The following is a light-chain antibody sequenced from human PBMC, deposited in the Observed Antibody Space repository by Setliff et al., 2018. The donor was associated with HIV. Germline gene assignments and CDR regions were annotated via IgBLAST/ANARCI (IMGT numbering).Light chain of an antibody. CDR1: SSDVGGYNY. V-gene: IGLV2-11*01. CDR2: DVS. J-gene: IGLJ1*01. Sequence: HSALTQPHSVSGSPGQSVTISCTGTSSDVGGYNYVSWYQQHPDKAPKLMIYDVSKRPSGVPDRFSGSKSGNTASLTISGLQAEDEADYHCCSYAGNSYVFGTGTKGTVL. CDR3: CSYAGNSYV.